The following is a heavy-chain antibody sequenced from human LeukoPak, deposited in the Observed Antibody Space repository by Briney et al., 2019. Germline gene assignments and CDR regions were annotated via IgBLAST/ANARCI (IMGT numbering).Heavy chain of an antibody. J-gene: IGHJ3*02. CDR1: GYTFTSYY. CDR3: ARDESLRLGELSSLDAFDI. Sequence: ASVKVSCKASGYTFTSYYMHWVRQAPGQGLEWMGIINPSGGSTSYAQKFQGRVTMTRDMSTSTVYMELSSLRAEDTAVYYCARDESLRLGELSSLDAFDIWGQGTMVTVSS. D-gene: IGHD3-16*02. CDR2: INPSGGST. V-gene: IGHV1-46*01.